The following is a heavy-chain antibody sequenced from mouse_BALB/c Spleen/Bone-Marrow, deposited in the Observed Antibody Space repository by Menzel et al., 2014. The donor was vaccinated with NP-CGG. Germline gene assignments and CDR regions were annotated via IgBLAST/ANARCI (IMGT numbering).Heavy chain of an antibody. D-gene: IGHD2-1*01. CDR2: ISNLAYSI. CDR3: ATIYYGNSYAMVY. Sequence: DVMLVESGGGLVQPGGSRKLSCAASGFTFXDYGMAWVRQAPGKGPEWVAFISNLAYSIYYADTVTGRFTISSESVKNTLYLEMSSLRSEDTAMYYCATIYYGNSYAMVYWGQGTSGTGSS. J-gene: IGHJ4*01. CDR1: GFTFXDYG. V-gene: IGHV5-15*02.